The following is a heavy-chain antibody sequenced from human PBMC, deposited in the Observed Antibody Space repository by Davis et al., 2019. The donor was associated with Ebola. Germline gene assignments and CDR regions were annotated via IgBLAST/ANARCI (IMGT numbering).Heavy chain of an antibody. V-gene: IGHV1-18*04. CDR2: INPHNGNT. CDR1: GYTFTSYG. D-gene: IGHD1-1*01. CDR3: ARAQFPTTSDH. Sequence: AASVKVSRKASGYTFTSYGITWVRQAPGQGLEWMGWINPHNGNTNYAQNVQGRVAMTTDTSTNTAYMEVGSLRSDDTAVYYCARAQFPTTSDHWGQGTLVTDSS. J-gene: IGHJ4*02.